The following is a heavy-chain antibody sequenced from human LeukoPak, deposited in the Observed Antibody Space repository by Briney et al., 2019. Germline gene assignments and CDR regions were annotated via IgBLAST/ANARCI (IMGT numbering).Heavy chain of an antibody. CDR1: GYTFTNYG. Sequence: ASVKVSCKASGYTFTNYGITWVRQAPGQGLEWVVWISANNGDTNYAQKLQGRVTVTTDTSTSTPYMELRSLRSDDTAVYYCASAPPRVTAAGYDLWGQGPLVTVSS. CDR3: ASAPPRVTAAGYDL. V-gene: IGHV1-18*01. J-gene: IGHJ1*01. CDR2: ISANNGDT. D-gene: IGHD6-13*01.